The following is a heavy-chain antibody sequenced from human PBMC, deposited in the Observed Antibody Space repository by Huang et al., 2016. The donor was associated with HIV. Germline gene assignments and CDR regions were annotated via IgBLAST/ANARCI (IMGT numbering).Heavy chain of an antibody. J-gene: IGHJ6*02. D-gene: IGHD1-26*01. CDR2: IIPCFGTQ. Sequence: QVQLVQSGAEVKKPGSSVKVSCKASGGTLRNHGFSWVRQAPGQGLACVGWIIPCFGTQYYTPTFQVMFTITADESTSTVYMELSILTPDDTAEYYCARVRGYSGSYYGMDVWGQGTTVTVSS. CDR3: ARVRGYSGSYYGMDV. CDR1: GGTLRNHG. V-gene: IGHV1-69*01.